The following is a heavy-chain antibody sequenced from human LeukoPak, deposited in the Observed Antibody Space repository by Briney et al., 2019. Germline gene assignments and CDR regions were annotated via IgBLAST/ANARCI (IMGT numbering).Heavy chain of an antibody. CDR3: ARAIAAADSEDAFDI. CDR2: IKQDGSEK. D-gene: IGHD6-13*01. Sequence: GRSLRLSCAASGFTFSSYWMSWVRQAPGKGLEWVANIKQDGSEKYYVDSVKGRFTISRDNAKNSLYLQMNSLRAEDTAVYYCARAIAAADSEDAFDIWGQGTMVTVSS. V-gene: IGHV3-7*01. J-gene: IGHJ3*02. CDR1: GFTFSSYW.